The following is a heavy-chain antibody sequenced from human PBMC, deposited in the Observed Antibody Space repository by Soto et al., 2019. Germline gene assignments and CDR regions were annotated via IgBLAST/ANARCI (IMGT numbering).Heavy chain of an antibody. J-gene: IGHJ2*01. CDR1: GFTFSSYS. CDR2: ISSSSSYI. Sequence: PGGSLRLSCAASGFTFSSYSMNWVRQAPGKGLEWVSSISSSSSYIYYADSVKGRFTISRDNAKNSLYLQMNSLRAEDTAVYYCARDNLEAPQSAFDLWGRGTLVTVSS. V-gene: IGHV3-21*01. CDR3: ARDNLEAPQSAFDL.